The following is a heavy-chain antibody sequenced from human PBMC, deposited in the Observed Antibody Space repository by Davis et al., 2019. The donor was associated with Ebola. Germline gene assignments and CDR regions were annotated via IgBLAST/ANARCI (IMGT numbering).Heavy chain of an antibody. CDR3: AKSMVRGVITNWFDP. Sequence: PGGSLRLSCIASGFSFGIYAMSWVRQAPAKGLEWVPTISGSGGSTFYADSVKGRFTISRDNSKNTLYLQMNNLRGEDTAVYYCAKSMVRGVITNWFDPWGQGALVTVSS. J-gene: IGHJ5*02. CDR2: ISGSGGST. V-gene: IGHV3-23*01. CDR1: GFSFGIYA. D-gene: IGHD3-10*01.